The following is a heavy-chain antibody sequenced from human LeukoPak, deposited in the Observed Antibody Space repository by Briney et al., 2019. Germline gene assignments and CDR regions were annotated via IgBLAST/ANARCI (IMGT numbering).Heavy chain of an antibody. CDR3: ARSPPTVTTPRHFDY. D-gene: IGHD4-17*01. J-gene: IGHJ4*02. CDR1: GGTFSSYA. Sequence: SVKVSCKASGGTFSSYAISWVRQAPGQGLEWMGGIIPIFGTANYAQKLQGRVTITTDESTSTAYMELSSLRSEDTAVYYCARSPPTVTTPRHFDYWGQGTLVTVSS. CDR2: IIPIFGTA. V-gene: IGHV1-69*05.